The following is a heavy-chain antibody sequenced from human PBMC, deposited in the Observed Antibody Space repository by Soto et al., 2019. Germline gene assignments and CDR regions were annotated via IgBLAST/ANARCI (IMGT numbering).Heavy chain of an antibody. V-gene: IGHV3-48*03. CDR2: ISSSGSTT. CDR1: GFTFYTYE. J-gene: IGHJ3*01. Sequence: EVQLVESGGGLVQPGGSLRLSCAASGFTFYTYEMNWVRQAPGKGLEWVSYISSSGSTTYYADSVKGRFTISRDNAKNSLYLQMNSLRAEDTAIYYWDTRSGGGGAFDFWGQGTMVTVSS. D-gene: IGHD3-10*01. CDR3: DTRSGGGGAFDF.